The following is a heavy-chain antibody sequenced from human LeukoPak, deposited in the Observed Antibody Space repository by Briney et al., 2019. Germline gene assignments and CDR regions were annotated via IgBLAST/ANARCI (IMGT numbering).Heavy chain of an antibody. V-gene: IGHV4-4*02. D-gene: IGHD1-14*01. CDR3: AREILGGFNPGAY. CDR2: IHGSGSP. CDR1: LDSTTSNF. Sequence: SETLSLTCTVSLDSTTSNFWSWVRQSPGKGLEWIGEIHGSGSPNYNPSLQSRVTISIDRSRNQIALELSSVTAADTAVYYCAREILGGFNPGAYWGQGTLVTVSS. J-gene: IGHJ4*02.